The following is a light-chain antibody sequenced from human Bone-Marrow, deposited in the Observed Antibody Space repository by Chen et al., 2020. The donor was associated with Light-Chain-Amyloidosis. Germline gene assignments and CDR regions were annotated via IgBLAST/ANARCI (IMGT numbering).Light chain of an antibody. CDR2: EVT. CDR3: SSYTITNTLV. Sequence: QSALTQPASVSGSPGQSIPISCTGTSSDVGGDNHVSWYQQHPDKAPKLMIYEVTNRPSWVPDRFSGTKSDSTASLTISGLQTEDEADYFCSSYTITNTLVFGSGTRVTV. J-gene: IGLJ1*01. V-gene: IGLV2-14*01. CDR1: SSDVGGDNH.